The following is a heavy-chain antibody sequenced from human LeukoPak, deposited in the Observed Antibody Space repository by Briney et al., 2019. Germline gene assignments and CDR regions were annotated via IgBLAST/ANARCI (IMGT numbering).Heavy chain of an antibody. V-gene: IGHV3-21*05. CDR2: ISSGSTSI. D-gene: IGHD3-10*01. CDR1: AFTFSSYS. CDR3: ASQRFGELYPAN. J-gene: IGHJ4*02. Sequence: PGGSLRLSCAASAFTFSSYSMTWVRQAPGKGLEWVSYISSGSTSIYYADSVKGRFTISRDNAKNSLYLQMNSLRAEDTAVYYCASQRFGELYPANWGQGTLVTVSS.